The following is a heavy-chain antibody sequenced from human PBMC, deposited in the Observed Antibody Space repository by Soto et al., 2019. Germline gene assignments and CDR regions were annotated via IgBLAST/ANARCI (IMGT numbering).Heavy chain of an antibody. Sequence: QVTLKESGPVLVKPTETLTLTCTVSGFSLSNARMGVSWIRQPPGKALEWLAHIFSNDEKSYSTSLNSMLTISKDTSKRQVVLTRTNMDPVDTATYYCARLRYFDWLPVLSFVPWGEGTLVAVSS. CDR2: IFSNDEK. CDR1: GFSLSNARMG. J-gene: IGHJ5*02. D-gene: IGHD3-9*01. CDR3: ARLRYFDWLPVLSFVP. V-gene: IGHV2-26*01.